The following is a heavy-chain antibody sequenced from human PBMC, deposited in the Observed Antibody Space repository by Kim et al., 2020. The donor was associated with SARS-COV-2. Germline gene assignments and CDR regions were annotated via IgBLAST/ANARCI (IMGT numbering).Heavy chain of an antibody. CDR3: ARGGYDSNGYWYFDL. J-gene: IGHJ2*01. V-gene: IGHV4-59*09. D-gene: IGHD3-22*01. Sequence: PSLKSRVTISVDTSKNQFSLKLSSVTAADTAVYYCARGGYDSNGYWYFDLWGRGTLVTVSS.